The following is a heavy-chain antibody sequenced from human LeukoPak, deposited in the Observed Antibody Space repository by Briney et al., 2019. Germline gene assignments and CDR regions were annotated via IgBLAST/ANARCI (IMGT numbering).Heavy chain of an antibody. D-gene: IGHD3-22*01. Sequence: APVKVSCKASGYTFTSYAMHWVRQAPGQRLEWMGWINAGNGNTKYSQKFQGRVTITRDTSASTAYMELSSLRSEDTAVYYCARGYYDSSGYLNWFDPWGQGTLVTVSS. CDR1: GYTFTSYA. V-gene: IGHV1-3*01. J-gene: IGHJ5*02. CDR2: INAGNGNT. CDR3: ARGYYDSSGYLNWFDP.